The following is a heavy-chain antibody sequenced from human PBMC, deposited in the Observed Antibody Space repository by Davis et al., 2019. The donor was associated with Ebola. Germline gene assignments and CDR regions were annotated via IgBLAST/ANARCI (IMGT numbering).Heavy chain of an antibody. CDR3: AKSADIVVVVAATEPFFDY. J-gene: IGHJ4*02. CDR2: ISSSGSTI. Sequence: GESLKISCAASGFTFSSYEMNWVRQAPGKGLEWVSYISSSGSTIYYADSVKGRFTISRDNAKNTLYLQMNSLRAEDTAVYYCAKSADIVVVVAATEPFFDYWGQGTLVTVSS. CDR1: GFTFSSYE. V-gene: IGHV3-48*03. D-gene: IGHD2-15*01.